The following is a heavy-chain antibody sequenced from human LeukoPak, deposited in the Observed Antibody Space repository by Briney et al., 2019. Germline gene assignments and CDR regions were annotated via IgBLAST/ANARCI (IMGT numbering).Heavy chain of an antibody. CDR3: ARVAINDYGDYFDY. V-gene: IGHV3-48*03. Sequence: PGGSLRLSCAASGFTFSSYAMHWVRQAPGKGLEWVSYISSSDSTIYYADSVKGRFTISRDNAKNSLYLQMNSLRAEDTAVYYCARVAINDYGDYFDYWGQGTLVTVSS. J-gene: IGHJ4*02. CDR2: ISSSDSTI. CDR1: GFTFSSYA. D-gene: IGHD4-17*01.